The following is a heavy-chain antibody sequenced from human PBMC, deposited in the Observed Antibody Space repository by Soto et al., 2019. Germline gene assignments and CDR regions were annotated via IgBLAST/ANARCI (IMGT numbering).Heavy chain of an antibody. V-gene: IGHV1-69*12. Sequence: QVQLVQSGAEVKKPGSSVKVSCKASGGTFSSYAISWVRQAPGQGLEWMGGIIPIFGTANYAQKFQGRVTITADEATSTAYMELSSLRSEDTAVYYCARDQSIKVAGTGDAFDIWGQGTMVTVSS. D-gene: IGHD6-19*01. J-gene: IGHJ3*02. CDR3: ARDQSIKVAGTGDAFDI. CDR1: GGTFSSYA. CDR2: IIPIFGTA.